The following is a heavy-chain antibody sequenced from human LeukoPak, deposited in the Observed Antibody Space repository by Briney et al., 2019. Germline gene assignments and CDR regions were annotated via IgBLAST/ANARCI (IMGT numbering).Heavy chain of an antibody. CDR3: ASCFNSRRFDY. CDR2: ISSSSSYI. Sequence: GGSLRLSCAASGFTFNNAWMNWVRQAPGKGLEWVPSISSSSSYIYYADSVKGRFTISRDNAKNSLYLQMNSLRAEDTAVYYCASCFNSRRFDYGGQGTLGTVSS. V-gene: IGHV3-21*01. CDR1: GFTFNNAW. J-gene: IGHJ4*02. D-gene: IGHD2/OR15-2a*01.